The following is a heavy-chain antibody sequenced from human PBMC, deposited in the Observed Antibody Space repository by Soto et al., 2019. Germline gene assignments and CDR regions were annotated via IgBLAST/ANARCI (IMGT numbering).Heavy chain of an antibody. V-gene: IGHV1-3*01. CDR1: GYTFTSYA. J-gene: IGHJ5*02. Sequence: ASVKVSCKASGYTFTSYAMRWVRQAPGQRLEWMGWINAGNGNTKYSQKFQGRVTITRDTSASTAYMELSSLRSEDTAVYYCARDRSYYYDSSGYYEAPWFDPWGQGTLVTVSS. CDR2: INAGNGNT. CDR3: ARDRSYYYDSSGYYEAPWFDP. D-gene: IGHD3-22*01.